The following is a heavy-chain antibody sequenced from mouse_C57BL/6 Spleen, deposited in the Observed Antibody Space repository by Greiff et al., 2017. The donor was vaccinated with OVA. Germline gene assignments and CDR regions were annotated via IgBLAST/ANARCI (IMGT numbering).Heavy chain of an antibody. CDR3: ARFYDGTYYAMDY. V-gene: IGHV1-81*01. J-gene: IGHJ4*01. Sequence: QVQLQQSGAELARPGASVKLSCKASGYTFTSYGISWVKQRTGQGLEWIGEIYPRSGNTYYNEKFKGKATLTADKSSSTAYMELRSLTSEDSAVYFCARFYDGTYYAMDYWGQGTSVTVSS. CDR2: IYPRSGNT. CDR1: GYTFTSYG. D-gene: IGHD2-3*01.